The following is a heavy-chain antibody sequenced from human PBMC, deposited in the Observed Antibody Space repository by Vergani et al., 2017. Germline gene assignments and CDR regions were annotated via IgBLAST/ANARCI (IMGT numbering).Heavy chain of an antibody. CDR3: AGAQSGCYPFDI. Sequence: QVQLVQSGAEVKKPGASVKVSCKASGYTFTSYAMHWVRQAPGQRIEWMGWLDTGNGNTKYSQKFQVRVTITRDTSASTAYMGLSSLRSEDTAVYYCAGAQSGCYPFDIWGQGTMVTVSS. V-gene: IGHV1-3*04. CDR1: GYTFTSYA. D-gene: IGHD1-26*01. J-gene: IGHJ3*02. CDR2: LDTGNGNT.